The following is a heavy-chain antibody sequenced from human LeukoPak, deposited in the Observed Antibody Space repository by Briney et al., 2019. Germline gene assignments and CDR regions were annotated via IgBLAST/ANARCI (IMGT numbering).Heavy chain of an antibody. J-gene: IGHJ3*02. Sequence: ASVKVSCKASGYTFTSYDINWVRQATGQGLEWMGWMNPNSGNTGYAQKFQGRVTMTTNTSISTAYMELSSLRSVDTAVYFCARGQTASNYDSSGYLSDIWGQGTMVTVSS. CDR1: GYTFTSYD. CDR2: MNPNSGNT. CDR3: ARGQTASNYDSSGYLSDI. D-gene: IGHD3-22*01. V-gene: IGHV1-8*01.